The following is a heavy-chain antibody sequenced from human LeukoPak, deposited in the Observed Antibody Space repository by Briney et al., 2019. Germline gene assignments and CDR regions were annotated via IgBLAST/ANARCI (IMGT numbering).Heavy chain of an antibody. CDR2: INHSGST. V-gene: IGHV4-34*01. J-gene: IGHJ4*02. CDR3: ARLAPTYDYVWGSYRYSYNFDY. D-gene: IGHD3-16*02. CDR1: GGSFSGYY. Sequence: SGTLSLTCAVYGGSFSGYYWSWIRQPPGKGLEWIWEINHSGSTNYNPSLKSRVTISVDTSKNQFSLKLSSVTAADTAVYYCARLAPTYDYVWGSYRYSYNFDYWGQGTLATVSS.